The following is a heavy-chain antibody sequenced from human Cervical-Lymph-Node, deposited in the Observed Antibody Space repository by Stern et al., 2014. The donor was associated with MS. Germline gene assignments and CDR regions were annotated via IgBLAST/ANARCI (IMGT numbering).Heavy chain of an antibody. CDR2: IYYSGGT. D-gene: IGHD1-26*01. J-gene: IGHJ5*02. CDR1: GGSISSGGHY. V-gene: IGHV4-31*03. CDR3: ASRWSGTYYGQNWFDP. Sequence: QVQLGQSGPGLVKPSQTLSLTCTVSGGSISSGGHYWSWIRQHTGKGLEWIGYIYYSGGTFYNPSLKSRVSISLDTSKNQFSLKLSSVTAADTAVYYCASRWSGTYYGQNWFDPWGQGTLVTVSS.